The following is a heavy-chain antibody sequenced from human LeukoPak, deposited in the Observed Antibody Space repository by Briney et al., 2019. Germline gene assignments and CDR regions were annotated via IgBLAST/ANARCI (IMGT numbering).Heavy chain of an antibody. Sequence: ASVKVSCKASGYTFTSYYMHWVRQAPGQGLEWMGIINPSGGSTSYAQKFQGRVTMTRDTSTSTVYMELSSLRSEDTAVYYCARDSGWSGYYYYGMDVWGQGTTVTVSS. CDR1: GYTFTSYY. J-gene: IGHJ6*02. CDR3: ARDSGWSGYYYYGMDV. CDR2: INPSGGST. D-gene: IGHD6-19*01. V-gene: IGHV1-46*01.